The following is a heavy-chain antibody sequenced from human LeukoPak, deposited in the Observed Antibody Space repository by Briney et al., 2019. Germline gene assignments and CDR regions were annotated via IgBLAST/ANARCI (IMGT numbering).Heavy chain of an antibody. CDR3: ARAAGYCSTTTCSYYYYMDV. J-gene: IGHJ6*03. CDR2: ISYTGST. CDR1: GGSVSSYS. Sequence: SETLSLTCAVSGGSVSSYSWSWIRQPPGKGLEWIGYISYTGSTNYSPSLKSRVTISVDTSKNQFSLKLSSVTAADTAMYYCARAAGYCSTTTCSYYYYMDVWGKGTTVTVSS. D-gene: IGHD2-2*03. V-gene: IGHV4-59*02.